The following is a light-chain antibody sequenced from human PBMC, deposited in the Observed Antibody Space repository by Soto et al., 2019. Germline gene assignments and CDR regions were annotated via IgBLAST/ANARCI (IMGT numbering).Light chain of an antibody. Sequence: EIVLTQSPCPLSLSPGERATLSCRASQSASSNLAWYQQKPGQAPRLLIYGASSRATGIPARSSGRWSGTDFTLTISRLEPEDFAVYYCQQYGSSPPLTFGVGTKVDIK. J-gene: IGKJ4*01. CDR1: QSASSN. CDR3: QQYGSSPPLT. CDR2: GAS. V-gene: IGKV3-20*01.